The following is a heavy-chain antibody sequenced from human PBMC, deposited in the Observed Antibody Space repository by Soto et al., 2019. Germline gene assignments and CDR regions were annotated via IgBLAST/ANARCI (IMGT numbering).Heavy chain of an antibody. CDR1: GGSFRGYY. D-gene: IGHD3-10*02. CDR2: ITHSGST. J-gene: IGHJ4*02. V-gene: IGHV4-34*01. CDR3: ARSSVRGWSY. Sequence: SESLSITGPVYGGSFRGYYWTWIRQPPGKGLEWIGEITHSGSTNYNPSLKSRVTISVDTSKNQFSLNLNSVTTADTAVYYCARSSVRGWSYWGQGTLVTVSS.